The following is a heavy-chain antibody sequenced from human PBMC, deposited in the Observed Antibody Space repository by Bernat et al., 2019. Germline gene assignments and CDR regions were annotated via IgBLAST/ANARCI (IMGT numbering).Heavy chain of an antibody. D-gene: IGHD6-13*01. CDR3: ARDRYSSSWPYYYYGMDV. J-gene: IGHJ6*02. Sequence: EVQLVETGGGLIQPGGSLRLSCAASGFTVSSNYMSWVRQAPGKGLEWVSVIYSGGSTYYADPVKGRFTISRDNSKNTLYLQMNSLRAEDTAVYYCARDRYSSSWPYYYYGMDVWGQGTTVTVSS. CDR1: GFTVSSNY. V-gene: IGHV3-53*02. CDR2: IYSGGST.